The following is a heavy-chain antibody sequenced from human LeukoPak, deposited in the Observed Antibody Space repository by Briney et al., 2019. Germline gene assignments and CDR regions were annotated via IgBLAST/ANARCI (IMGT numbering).Heavy chain of an antibody. D-gene: IGHD3-10*01. V-gene: IGHV1-2*02. Sequence: ASVKVSCKASGYTFTGYYMHWVRQAPGQGLEWMGWINPNTGGTNYAQRFQGRVTMTRDTSISTAYMELSRLTSDDTAVYYCARDPPSGFSAYDYWGQGTLVTVSS. CDR2: INPNTGGT. CDR3: ARDPPSGFSAYDY. CDR1: GYTFTGYY. J-gene: IGHJ4*02.